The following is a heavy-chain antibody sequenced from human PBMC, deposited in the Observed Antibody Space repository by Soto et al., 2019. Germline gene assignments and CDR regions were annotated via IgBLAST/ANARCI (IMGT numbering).Heavy chain of an antibody. Sequence: SETLSLTCTVSGGSISSSSYYWGWIRQPPGKGLEWIGSIYYSGSTYYNPSLKSRVTISVDTSKNQFSLKLSSVTAAVTAVYYCARHTGSGSSGQYSRLDYLDYWGKGTLVPVSS. J-gene: IGHJ4*01. CDR2: IYYSGST. V-gene: IGHV4-39*01. CDR3: ARHTGSGSSGQYSRLDYLDY. D-gene: IGHD6-19*01. CDR1: GGSISSSSYY.